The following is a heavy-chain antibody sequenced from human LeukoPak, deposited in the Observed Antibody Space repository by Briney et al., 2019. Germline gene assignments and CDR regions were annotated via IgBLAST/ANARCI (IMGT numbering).Heavy chain of an antibody. CDR2: IYYSGST. CDR1: GGPISSSSYY. V-gene: IGHV4-39*01. CDR3: AAVAGIGEFDY. J-gene: IGHJ4*02. D-gene: IGHD6-19*01. Sequence: PSETLSLTCTVSGGPISSSSYYWGWIRQPPGKGLEWIGSIYYSGSTYYNPSLKSRVTISVDTSKNQFSLKLSSVTAADTAVYYCAAVAGIGEFDYWGQGTLVTVSS.